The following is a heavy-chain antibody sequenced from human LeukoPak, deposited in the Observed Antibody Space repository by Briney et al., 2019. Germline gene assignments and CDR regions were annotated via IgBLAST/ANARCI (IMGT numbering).Heavy chain of an antibody. V-gene: IGHV3-23*01. CDR3: AKHRSGIAASGSNY. CDR2: ISGSGGDSGGST. Sequence: PGGSLRLSCAASGFTFDDYAMHWVRQAPGKGLEWVSVSVISGSGGDSGGSTYYADSVKGRFTISRDDSNNTLYLQMSSLRVEDTAVYYCAKHRSGIAASGSNYWGQGTLVSVSS. D-gene: IGHD6-13*01. CDR1: GFTFDDYA. J-gene: IGHJ4*02.